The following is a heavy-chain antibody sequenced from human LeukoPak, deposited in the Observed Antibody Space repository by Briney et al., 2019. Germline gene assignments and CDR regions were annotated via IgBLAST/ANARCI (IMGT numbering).Heavy chain of an antibody. CDR2: ISAYNGNT. CDR3: ARESRYYGSGSFDY. D-gene: IGHD3-10*01. Sequence: ASVKVSCNASGYTFTSNGNSWVRQAHGQGLERKGWISAYNGNTNYAQKLQGRVTMTTDTSTSTAYMKLRSLGSDDTAVYYCARESRYYGSGSFDYWGQGTLVTVSS. J-gene: IGHJ4*02. V-gene: IGHV1-18*04. CDR1: GYTFTSNG.